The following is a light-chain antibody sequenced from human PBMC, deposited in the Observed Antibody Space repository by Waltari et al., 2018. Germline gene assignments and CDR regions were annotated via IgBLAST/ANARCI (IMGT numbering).Light chain of an antibody. V-gene: IGKV1-9*01. CDR1: PGISNY. Sequence: DIQLTQSPSFLSASIGDRVTITCRASPGISNYLAWYQQKPGTAPKPLIYAAPTLQSGVPSRFSGSGSGTEFTLTVSSLQPEDFATYYCQELDTYPQSLTFGGGTKVEI. J-gene: IGKJ4*01. CDR2: AAP. CDR3: QELDTYPQSLT.